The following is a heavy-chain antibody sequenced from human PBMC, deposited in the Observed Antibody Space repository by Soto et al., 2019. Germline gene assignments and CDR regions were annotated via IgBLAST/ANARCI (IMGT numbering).Heavy chain of an antibody. V-gene: IGHV4-59*08. CDR3: AGSLANGAFDI. CDR2: IYYSGNT. Sequence: PSETLSLTCTVSGGSISSYYWSWIRQPPGKGLERIGYIYYSGNTNYNPSLKSRVTVSVDTSNNQFSLKLSSVNAADTAVYFCAGSLANGAFDIWGQGTMVTVSS. J-gene: IGHJ3*02. CDR1: GGSISSYY.